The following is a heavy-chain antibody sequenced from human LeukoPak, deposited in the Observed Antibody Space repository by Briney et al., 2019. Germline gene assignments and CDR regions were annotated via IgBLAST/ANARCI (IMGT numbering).Heavy chain of an antibody. J-gene: IGHJ5*02. CDR2: IDPRDSQS. CDR1: GYSFTSYW. Sequence: GESLKISCKGSGYSFTSYWIMWVRQMPGKGLEWMGRIDPRDSQSNYSPSFQGHITISADKSINTAYLQWSSLKASDTAMYYCARQDHYYGSYRVWLDPWGQGTLVTVSS. CDR3: ARQDHYYGSYRVWLDP. D-gene: IGHD3-10*01. V-gene: IGHV5-10-1*01.